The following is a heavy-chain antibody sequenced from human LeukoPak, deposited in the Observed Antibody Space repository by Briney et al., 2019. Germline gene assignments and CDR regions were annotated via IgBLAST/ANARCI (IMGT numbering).Heavy chain of an antibody. J-gene: IGHJ5*02. V-gene: IGHV4-4*07. CDR1: GGSISTYY. CDR3: ARDGYDILTGYHTWFDP. Sequence: SETLSLTCTVSGGSISTYYWSWIRQPAGKGLEWIGRIYTSGSTNYNPSLKSRVTMSVDTSKKQFSLKLSSVTAADTAVYYCARDGYDILTGYHTWFDPWGQGILVTVSS. D-gene: IGHD3-9*01. CDR2: IYTSGST.